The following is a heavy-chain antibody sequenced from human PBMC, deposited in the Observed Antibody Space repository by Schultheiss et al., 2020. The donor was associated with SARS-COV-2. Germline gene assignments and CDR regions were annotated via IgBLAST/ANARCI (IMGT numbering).Heavy chain of an antibody. CDR1: GYTFTGYY. CDR3: TSADPHYYYYGMDV. V-gene: IGHV1-2*02. J-gene: IGHJ6*02. Sequence: ASVKVSCKASGYTFTGYYMHWVRQAPGQGLEWMGWINPNSGGTNYAQKFQGRVTMTRNTSISTAYMELRSLRSDDTAVYYCTSADPHYYYYGMDVWGQGTTVTVSS. CDR2: INPNSGGT.